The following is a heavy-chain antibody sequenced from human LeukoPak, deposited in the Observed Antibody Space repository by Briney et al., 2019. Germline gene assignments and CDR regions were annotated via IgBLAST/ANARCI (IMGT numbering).Heavy chain of an antibody. J-gene: IGHJ4*02. CDR3: ATATTVVTPTDY. V-gene: IGHV3-21*01. D-gene: IGHD4-23*01. CDR2: ISSSSSYI. CDR1: GFTFSSYS. Sequence: GGSLRLSCAASGFTFSSYSMNWVRQAPGKGLEWVSSISSSSSYIYYADSVKGRFTISRDNAKNSLYLQMNSLRAEDTAVYYCATATTVVTPTDYWGQGTLVTVSS.